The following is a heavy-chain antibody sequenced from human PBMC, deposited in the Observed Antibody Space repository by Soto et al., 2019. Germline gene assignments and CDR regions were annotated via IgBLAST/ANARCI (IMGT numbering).Heavy chain of an antibody. CDR2: IWYDGSKK. CDR1: GFSFSSHA. Sequence: QVQLVESGGGVVQPGRSLRLSCATSGFSFSSHAMHWVRQAPGKGLEWVAQIWYDGSKKNYADSMKGRFTISRDSPKNTLFLQRNTLRVEDTAVYYCARDGQHLAPYVFDIWGQGTLVTVSS. CDR3: ARDGQHLAPYVFDI. D-gene: IGHD6-13*01. J-gene: IGHJ3*02. V-gene: IGHV3-33*01.